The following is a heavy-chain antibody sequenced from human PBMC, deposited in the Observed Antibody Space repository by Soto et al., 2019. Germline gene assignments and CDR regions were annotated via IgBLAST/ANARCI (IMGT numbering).Heavy chain of an antibody. CDR3: GRESGETWDYDAY. D-gene: IGHD1-7*01. V-gene: IGHV4-4*07. CDR1: GGSITSYH. CDR2: IYANANT. Sequence: SETLSLTCTVSGGSITSYHCSWIRQPPGKGLDWIGRIYANANTKYRPSLRSRVTVSVDVYQKQFFLTLQSVTAADWAVYYCGRESGETWDYDAYWGQGTPVTVSS. J-gene: IGHJ4*02.